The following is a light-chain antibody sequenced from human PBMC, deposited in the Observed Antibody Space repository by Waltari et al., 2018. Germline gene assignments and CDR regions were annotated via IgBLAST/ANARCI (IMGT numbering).Light chain of an antibody. CDR2: EVT. J-gene: IGLJ2*01. Sequence: QSALTQPPSASGSPGQSVTISCTGTSRDIGTYNYVSWYQQHPGKPPKLMIYEVTNRPSMVPDRLSGSKSGNTASLTVSGRQAEDEADYYCISYAGSNILIFGGGTKRTVL. CDR3: ISYAGSNILI. V-gene: IGLV2-8*01. CDR1: SRDIGTYNY.